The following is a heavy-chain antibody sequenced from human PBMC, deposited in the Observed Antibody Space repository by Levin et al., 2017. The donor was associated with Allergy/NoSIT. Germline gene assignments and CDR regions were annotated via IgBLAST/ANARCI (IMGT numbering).Heavy chain of an antibody. Sequence: GESLKISCKASGYTFTGYYMHWVRQAPGQGLEWMGWINPNSGGTNYAQKFQGRVTMTRDTSISTAYMELSRLRSDDTAVYYCAREPPYASSGSPVVNSVWFDFWGQGTLVTVSS. CDR2: INPNSGGT. CDR3: AREPPYASSGSPVVNSVWFDF. J-gene: IGHJ4*02. CDR1: GYTFTGYY. V-gene: IGHV1-2*02. D-gene: IGHD3-22*01.